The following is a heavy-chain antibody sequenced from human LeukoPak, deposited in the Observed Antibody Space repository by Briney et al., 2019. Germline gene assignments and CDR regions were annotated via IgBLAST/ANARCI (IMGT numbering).Heavy chain of an antibody. CDR2: ISYDGSNK. D-gene: IGHD1-14*01. V-gene: IGHV3-30*18. J-gene: IGHJ6*04. Sequence: GGSLRLSCEASGFTFSSYGMHWVRQAPGKGLEWVAVISYDGSNKYYADSVKGRFTISRDNSKNTLYLQMNSLRAEDTAVYYCAKDSPLTGAGYYYYYYGMDVWGKGTTVTVPS. CDR3: AKDSPLTGAGYYYYYYGMDV. CDR1: GFTFSSYG.